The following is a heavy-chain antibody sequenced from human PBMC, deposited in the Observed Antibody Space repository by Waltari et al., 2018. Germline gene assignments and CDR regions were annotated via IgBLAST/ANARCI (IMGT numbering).Heavy chain of an antibody. CDR3: TRDLYGSGGDWFDP. CDR1: GFGLDDPD. Sequence: HLAESGGGLVKPGVSLRRTCTASGFGLDDPDMNWVRQAPGRGLEWGSSIGGGSRTYTFYADSVKGRFTISRDNAKNSLYLQMNSLRAGDSAVYYCTRDLYGSGGDWFDPWGQGTLVSVSS. J-gene: IGHJ5*02. V-gene: IGHV3-21*03. D-gene: IGHD3-10*01. CDR2: IGGGSRTYT.